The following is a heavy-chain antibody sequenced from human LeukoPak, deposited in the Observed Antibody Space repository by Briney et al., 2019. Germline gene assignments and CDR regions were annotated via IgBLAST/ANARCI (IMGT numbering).Heavy chain of an antibody. CDR3: ASRNVDSSGYPFDY. CDR1: GFTVSSNY. J-gene: IGHJ4*02. D-gene: IGHD3-22*01. Sequence: EGSLRLSCAASGFTVSSNYMSWVRQAPGKGLEWVSVIYSGGSTYYADTVKGRFTISRDSSKNTMYLQMNSLRAEDTAVYYCASRNVDSSGYPFDYWGQGTLVTVSS. CDR2: IYSGGST. V-gene: IGHV3-66*01.